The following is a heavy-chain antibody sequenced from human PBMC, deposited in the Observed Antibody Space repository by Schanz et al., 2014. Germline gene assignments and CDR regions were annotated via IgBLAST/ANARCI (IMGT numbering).Heavy chain of an antibody. D-gene: IGHD6-19*01. J-gene: IGHJ6*02. V-gene: IGHV1-2*06. CDR3: ARENTAVAGMPRVMDV. Sequence: QVQLVQSGREVKKPGASVKVSCKASGYTFPSYGISWVRQAPGQGLEWMGRVSPYSGDTNYAQMFQGRVTMTTDTSISTAYMELSRLTSDDTAVFFCARENTAVAGMPRVMDVWGQGTTVTVTS. CDR1: GYTFPSYG. CDR2: VSPYSGDT.